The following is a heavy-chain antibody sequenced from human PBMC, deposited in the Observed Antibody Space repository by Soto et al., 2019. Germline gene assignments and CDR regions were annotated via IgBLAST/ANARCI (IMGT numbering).Heavy chain of an antibody. CDR2: INAGNGNT. V-gene: IGHV1-3*01. J-gene: IGHJ2*01. CDR1: GYTFTSYA. D-gene: IGHD3-9*01. CDR3: ARGPDYDILTGYYHSGYIDL. Sequence: ASVKVSCKASGYTFTSYAMHWVRQAPGQRLEWMGWINAGNGNTKYSQKFQGRVTITRDTSASTAYMELSSLRSEDTAVYYCARGPDYDILTGYYHSGYIDLWGRGTLVTVSS.